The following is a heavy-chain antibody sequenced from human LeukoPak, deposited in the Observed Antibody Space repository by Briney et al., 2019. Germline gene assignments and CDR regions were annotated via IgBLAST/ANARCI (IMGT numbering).Heavy chain of an antibody. CDR3: ARELGYTGWYTADY. J-gene: IGHJ4*02. Sequence: PGGSLRLSCAASGFTFSVYAISWLRQAPGKGLEWVSAINNGGRPYCADSVKGRFTISRDNSKDTVYLQMDSLRVEDTAVYYCARELGYTGWYTADYWGQGTLATVSS. V-gene: IGHV3-23*01. CDR1: GFTFSVYA. D-gene: IGHD6-19*01. CDR2: INNGGRP.